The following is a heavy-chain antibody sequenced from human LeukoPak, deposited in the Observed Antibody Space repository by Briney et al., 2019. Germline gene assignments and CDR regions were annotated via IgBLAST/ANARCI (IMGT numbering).Heavy chain of an antibody. Sequence: GASVKVSCKASGYTFTTYAIHWVRQAPGQRLEWMGWINAGNGNTKYSQKFQGSVTITRDTSASTAYMELSSLRSEDTAVYYCARSGGNSVNDYWGQGTLVTVSS. J-gene: IGHJ4*02. D-gene: IGHD4-23*01. V-gene: IGHV1-3*01. CDR2: INAGNGNT. CDR1: GYTFTTYA. CDR3: ARSGGNSVNDY.